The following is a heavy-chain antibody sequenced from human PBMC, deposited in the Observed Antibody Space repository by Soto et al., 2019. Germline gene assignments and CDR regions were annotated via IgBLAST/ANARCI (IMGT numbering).Heavy chain of an antibody. Sequence: PGESLKISFKGSGYSFTSYWISWVRQMPGKGLEWMGRIDPSDSYTNYSPSFQGHVTISADKSISTAYLQWSSLKASDTAMYYCARRYYYDSSGYYYSWAFDIWGQGTMVTVSS. CDR3: ARRYYYDSSGYYYSWAFDI. D-gene: IGHD3-22*01. CDR1: GYSFTSYW. J-gene: IGHJ3*02. CDR2: IDPSDSYT. V-gene: IGHV5-10-1*01.